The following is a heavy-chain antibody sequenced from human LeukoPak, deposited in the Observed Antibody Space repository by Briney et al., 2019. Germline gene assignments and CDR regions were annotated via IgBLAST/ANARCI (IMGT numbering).Heavy chain of an antibody. V-gene: IGHV3-23*01. J-gene: IGHJ4*02. CDR3: AKDRPNYYGSNGHYYRRDGDY. CDR1: GFTFSFFA. CDR2: ITSIGDGT. Sequence: GGSLRLSCAASGFTFSFFAMSWVRQAPGKGLQWVSSITSIGDGTYYADSVKGRFTISRDNSENMLYLQMNSLRVEDTAVYSCAKDRPNYYGSNGHYYRRDGDYWGQGTLVAVSP. D-gene: IGHD3-22*01.